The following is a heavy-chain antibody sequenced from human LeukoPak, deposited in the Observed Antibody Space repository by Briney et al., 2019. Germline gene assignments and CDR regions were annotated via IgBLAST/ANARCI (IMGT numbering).Heavy chain of an antibody. V-gene: IGHV3-74*01. J-gene: IGHJ4*01. CDR3: ARELPREVTLDY. Sequence: GGSLRLSCAASGFTFSDYYMSWIRQAPGKGLVWVSRIFTDGSTTSYADSVKGRFTISRDNAKNTLYLEMKSLRVEDTAVYYCARELPREVTLDYWGQGTLVTVSP. CDR2: IFTDGSTT. D-gene: IGHD2-21*02. CDR1: GFTFSDYY.